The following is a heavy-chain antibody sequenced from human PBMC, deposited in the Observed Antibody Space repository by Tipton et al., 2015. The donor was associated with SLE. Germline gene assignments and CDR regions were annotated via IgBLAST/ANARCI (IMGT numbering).Heavy chain of an antibody. D-gene: IGHD5-24*01. Sequence: TLSLTCTVSGGSIHSHYWNWIRQPPGKGLEWIGYIYYAGSTNYNPSLKSRVTILVDRSKNQFSLKLSSVTAADTAVYYCARDREAGDGYNFDYWGQGTLVTDSS. CDR2: IYYAGST. J-gene: IGHJ4*02. CDR3: ARDREAGDGYNFDY. V-gene: IGHV4-59*11. CDR1: GGSIHSHY.